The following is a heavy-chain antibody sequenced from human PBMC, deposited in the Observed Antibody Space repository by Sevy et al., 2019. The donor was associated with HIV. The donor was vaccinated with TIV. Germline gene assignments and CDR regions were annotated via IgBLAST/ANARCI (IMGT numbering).Heavy chain of an antibody. D-gene: IGHD2-2*01. CDR3: ARDCSSTSCLWGLDV. Sequence: GGSLRLSCAASGFTFSTYWMSWARQAPGKGLEWVANIKKDGSEKYYVDSVKGRFTISRDNAKNSLHLQMKSLRAEDTAVYYCARDCSSTSCLWGLDVWGQGTTVTVSS. CDR1: GFTFSTYW. V-gene: IGHV3-7*03. J-gene: IGHJ6*02. CDR2: IKKDGSEK.